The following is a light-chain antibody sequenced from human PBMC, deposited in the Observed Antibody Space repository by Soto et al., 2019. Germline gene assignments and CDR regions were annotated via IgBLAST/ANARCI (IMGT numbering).Light chain of an antibody. CDR2: AAS. CDR1: QGLISD. J-gene: IGKJ2*01. Sequence: DIQLTQSPSFLSASVGDRVTITCRASQGLISDLAWYQQKPGKAPKLLIYAASTLQSGVPSRFSGSGSGTEFTLTISSLQPEDFATYYCQHLNSYPYTFGQGTKLEIK. CDR3: QHLNSYPYT. V-gene: IGKV1-9*01.